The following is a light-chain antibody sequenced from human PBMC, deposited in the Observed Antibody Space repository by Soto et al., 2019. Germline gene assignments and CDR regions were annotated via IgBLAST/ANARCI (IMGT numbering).Light chain of an antibody. Sequence: DVVLTQSPLSLPVILGQPASISCRSSQSLVYSDGNAYLNWFHQRPGQSPRRLIYKASKRDSEVHDRFSGSGSGSDFTLKISGVEAEDVGVYYCMQGTPWPPRTLGQGTKLQI. CDR2: KAS. CDR3: MQGTPWPPRT. V-gene: IGKV2-30*01. CDR1: QSLVYSDGNAY. J-gene: IGKJ2*01.